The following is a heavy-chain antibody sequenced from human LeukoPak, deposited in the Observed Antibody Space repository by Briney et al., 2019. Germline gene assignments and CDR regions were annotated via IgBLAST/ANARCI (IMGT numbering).Heavy chain of an antibody. V-gene: IGHV4-34*01. CDR2: INHSGST. J-gene: IGHJ4*02. CDR1: GGSLSGYY. Sequence: PSETLSLTCAVYGGSLSGYYWSWIRQPPGKGLEWIGEINHSGSTNYNPSLKSRVTISVDTSKNQFSLKLSSVTAADTAVYYCARRGHYDFWSGYPVWFDYWGQGTLVTVSS. CDR3: ARRGHYDFWSGYPVWFDY. D-gene: IGHD3-3*01.